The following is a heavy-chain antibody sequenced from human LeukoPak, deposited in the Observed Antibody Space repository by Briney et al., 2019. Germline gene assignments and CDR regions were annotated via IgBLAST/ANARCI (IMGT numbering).Heavy chain of an antibody. V-gene: IGHV3-15*07. D-gene: IGHD4-17*01. CDR2: IKSKTDGGTT. J-gene: IGHJ4*02. CDR3: TTDTYGDYDY. CDR1: GFTFSSYS. Sequence: GGSLRLSCVASGFTFSSYSMNWVRQAPGKGLEWVGRIKSKTDGGTTDYAAPVKGRFTISRDDSKNTLYLQMNSLKTEDTAVYYCTTDTYGDYDYWGQGTLVTVSS.